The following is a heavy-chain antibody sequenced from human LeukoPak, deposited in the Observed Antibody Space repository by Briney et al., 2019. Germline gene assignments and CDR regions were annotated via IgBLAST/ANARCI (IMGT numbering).Heavy chain of an antibody. V-gene: IGHV3-74*01. Sequence: QPGGSLRLSCAASGFTFSSYWMHWVRQVPGKGLVWVSRITFDGSSTTYADSVKGRFTISRDNAKNTLYLQMHSLRSEDTAVYYCARVSGYDSQSEGLDHWGQGTLVTVSS. CDR1: GFTFSSYW. CDR3: ARVSGYDSQSEGLDH. J-gene: IGHJ4*02. CDR2: ITFDGSST. D-gene: IGHD5-12*01.